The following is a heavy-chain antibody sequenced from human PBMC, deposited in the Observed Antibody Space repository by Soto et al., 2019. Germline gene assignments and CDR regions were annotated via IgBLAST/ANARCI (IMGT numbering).Heavy chain of an antibody. CDR1: GGSIRRSSYY. CDR3: ATLPDWGSGSN. CDR2: IYYRGNT. Sequence: QLQLQESGPGLVKPSETLSLTCTVSGGSIRRSSYYWGWIRQSPGRGLEWIGIIYYRGNTYYISPLTSRGTISIDTSKIQFSLKLSSVTAADTAVYCCATLPDWGSGSNWGQGTLVTVSS. V-gene: IGHV4-39*01. J-gene: IGHJ4*02. D-gene: IGHD3-10*01.